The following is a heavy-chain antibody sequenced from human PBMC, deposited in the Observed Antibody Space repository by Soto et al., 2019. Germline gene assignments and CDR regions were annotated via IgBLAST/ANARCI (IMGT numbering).Heavy chain of an antibody. J-gene: IGHJ4*02. V-gene: IGHV3-7*01. CDR2: IKKDGSGE. CDR1: GFDFSVYW. Sequence: GGSLRLSCAASGFDFSVYWMSWVRQAPGKGLEWVANIKKDGSGEYYVDSVKGRFTISRDSAKNSLYLKMNSLRAEDTAVYYCATSSDTGYIFDFWGRGTLVTVSS. CDR3: ATSSDTGYIFDF. D-gene: IGHD6-6*01.